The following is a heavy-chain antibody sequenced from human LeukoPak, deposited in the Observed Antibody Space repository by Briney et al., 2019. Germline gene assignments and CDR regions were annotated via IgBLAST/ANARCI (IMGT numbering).Heavy chain of an antibody. D-gene: IGHD2-15*01. V-gene: IGHV4-59*01. CDR1: GGSISPYY. CDR3: ARDRASAGGFDY. CDR2: IYYSGTT. Sequence: PSQTLSLTCSVSGGSISPYYWSWIREPPGKGLEWIGYIYYSGTTNYNPSLQSRVTISVATSKNQFSLKLSSVTAADTALYYCARDRASAGGFDYWGQGTLVTVSS. J-gene: IGHJ4*02.